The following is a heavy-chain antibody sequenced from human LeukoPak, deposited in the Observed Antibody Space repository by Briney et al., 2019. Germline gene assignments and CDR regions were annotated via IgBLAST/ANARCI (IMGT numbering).Heavy chain of an antibody. CDR2: TYYTGSA. D-gene: IGHD5-24*01. J-gene: IGHJ4*02. CDR3: ARDRDRYAYSFDY. Sequence: SETLSPTCTVSGGSITSGSNHWGWIRQSPGKGLEWIGNTYYTGSAYYRPSLQSRVSISVDTSKKEFSLKLTSVTAADTAVYYCARDRDRYAYSFDYWGQGTLVTVSS. CDR1: GGSITSGSNH. V-gene: IGHV4-39*02.